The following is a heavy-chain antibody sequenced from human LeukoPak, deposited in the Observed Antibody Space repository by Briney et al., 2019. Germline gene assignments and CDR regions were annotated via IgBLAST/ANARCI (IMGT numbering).Heavy chain of an antibody. CDR2: INQDGSAE. CDR1: GFTFSTYS. V-gene: IGHV3-7*01. CDR3: VRLFGGVTTFDY. J-gene: IGHJ4*02. Sequence: GGSLRLSCAASGFTFSTYSMSWVRQAPGKGLDWVASINQDGSAEYYVDSVRGRFTISRDNAKNSLYLQVNSLRVDDTAVYYCVRLFGGVTTFDYWGQGTLVTVSP. D-gene: IGHD4-17*01.